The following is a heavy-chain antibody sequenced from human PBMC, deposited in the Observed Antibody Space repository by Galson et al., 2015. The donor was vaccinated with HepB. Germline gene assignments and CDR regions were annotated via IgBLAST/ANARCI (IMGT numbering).Heavy chain of an antibody. CDR3: ARKPGITIFGVSLGYYYGMDV. V-gene: IGHV3-30*03. CDR2: ISYDGSNK. J-gene: IGHJ6*02. D-gene: IGHD3-3*01. Sequence: SLRLSCAASGFTFSSYGMHWVRQAPGKGLEWVAVISYDGSNKYYADSVKGRFTISRDNSKNTLYLQMNSLRAEDTAVYYCARKPGITIFGVSLGYYYGMDVWCQGTTVTVSS. CDR1: GFTFSSYG.